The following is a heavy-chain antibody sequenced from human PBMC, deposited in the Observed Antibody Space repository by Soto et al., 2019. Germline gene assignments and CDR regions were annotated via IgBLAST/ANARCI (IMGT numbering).Heavy chain of an antibody. D-gene: IGHD1-26*01. CDR3: AKYSGSLPVSNGLSV. V-gene: IGHV3-23*01. CDR1: GFPFSTSA. J-gene: IGHJ6*02. Sequence: EVRLLESGGGLVQPGGSLRLSCAASGFPFSTSAMNWVRQSPGKGLEWISLISASSDVAYYAESVKGRFTSSRDNSKNVLYLEMKRLRVEDTAVYYCAKYSGSLPVSNGLSVWGQGITVIVSS. CDR2: ISASSDVA.